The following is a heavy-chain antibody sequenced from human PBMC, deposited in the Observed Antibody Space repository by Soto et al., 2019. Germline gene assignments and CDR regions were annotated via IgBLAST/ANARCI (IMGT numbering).Heavy chain of an antibody. CDR1: GFTFSSYA. CDR3: AKLITMIVVAPYDY. V-gene: IGHV3-23*01. CDR2: ISGSGGST. D-gene: IGHD3-22*01. Sequence: GGSLRLSCAASGFTFSSYAMSWVRQAPGKGLEWVSAISGSGGSTYYADSVKGRFTISRDNSKNTLYLQMNSLRAEDTAVYYCAKLITMIVVAPYDYWGQGTLVTVSS. J-gene: IGHJ4*02.